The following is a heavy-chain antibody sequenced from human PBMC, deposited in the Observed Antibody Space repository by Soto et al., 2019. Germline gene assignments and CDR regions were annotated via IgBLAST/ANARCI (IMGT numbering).Heavy chain of an antibody. CDR2: INSDGSST. Sequence: GGSLRLSCAASGFTFSSYWMYWVRQAPGKGLVWVSRINSDGSSTSYADSVKGRFTISRDNAKNTLYLQMNSLRAEDTAVYYCARPPRGRPPFFDYWGQGTLVTVSS. CDR3: ARPPRGRPPFFDY. D-gene: IGHD2-15*01. V-gene: IGHV3-74*01. J-gene: IGHJ4*02. CDR1: GFTFSSYW.